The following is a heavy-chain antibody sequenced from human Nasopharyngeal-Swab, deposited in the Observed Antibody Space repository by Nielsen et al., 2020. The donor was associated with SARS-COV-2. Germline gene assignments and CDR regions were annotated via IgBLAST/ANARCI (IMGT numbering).Heavy chain of an antibody. CDR3: AREGGIAVIDY. Sequence: GESLKISCAASGFTFSSYGMHWVRQAPGKGPEWVAVIWYDGSNKYYADSVKGRFTISRDNSKNTLYLQMNSLRAEDTAVYYCAREGGIAVIDYWGQGTLVTVSS. D-gene: IGHD6-19*01. V-gene: IGHV3-33*01. CDR2: IWYDGSNK. CDR1: GFTFSSYG. J-gene: IGHJ4*02.